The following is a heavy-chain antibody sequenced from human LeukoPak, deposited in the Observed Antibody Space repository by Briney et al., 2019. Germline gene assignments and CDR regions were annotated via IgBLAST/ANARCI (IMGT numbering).Heavy chain of an antibody. Sequence: PGGSLRLSCAASGFSFSTYDMSWARLPPGKGLEWVSSISGSDVTTNYADSVKGRFTISRDNSKNTLYLQMNSLRAEDTAVYYCAREGGSIVGAANYYGMDVWGQGTTVTVSS. CDR3: AREGGSIVGAANYYGMDV. CDR2: ISGSDVTT. CDR1: GFSFSTYD. J-gene: IGHJ6*02. V-gene: IGHV3-23*01. D-gene: IGHD1-26*01.